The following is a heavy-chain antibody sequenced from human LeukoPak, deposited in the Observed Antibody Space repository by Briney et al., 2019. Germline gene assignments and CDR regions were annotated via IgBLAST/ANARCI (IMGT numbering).Heavy chain of an antibody. V-gene: IGHV4-59*08. CDR2: VYKSEST. D-gene: IGHD4-11*01. J-gene: IGHJ3*02. Sequence: SETLSLTCTVSGGSVSSYYWSWVRQPPGKGPEWIGYVYKSESTDYNPSLKRRVTISVDTSENQFSLKLSSVTAADTAVYYCARHDDHSRAFDIWGQGTMVTVSS. CDR3: ARHDDHSRAFDI. CDR1: GGSVSSYY.